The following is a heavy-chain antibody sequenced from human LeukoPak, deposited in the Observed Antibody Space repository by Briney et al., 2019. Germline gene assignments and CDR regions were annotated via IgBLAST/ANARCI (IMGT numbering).Heavy chain of an antibody. CDR3: ARDASYVWGSYRSYYFDY. CDR1: GGTFSSYA. Sequence: SVKVSCTASGGTFSSYAISWLRQAPGQALEWMGRIIPIFGTANYAQKFQGRVTITTDESTSTAYMELSSLRSKDTAVDYCARDASYVWGSYRSYYFDYWGQGTLVTVSS. D-gene: IGHD3-16*02. J-gene: IGHJ4*02. CDR2: IIPIFGTA. V-gene: IGHV1-69*05.